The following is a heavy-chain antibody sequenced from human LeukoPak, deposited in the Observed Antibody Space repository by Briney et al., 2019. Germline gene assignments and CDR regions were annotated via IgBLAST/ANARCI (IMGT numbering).Heavy chain of an antibody. D-gene: IGHD5-12*01. V-gene: IGHV4-61*02. Sequence: SETLSLTCTVSGGSINSGNYYWSWIRQPAGKGLEWIGRMSTSGSTNYNPSLKSRVTMSVDTSKDQFSLMLSSVTAADTAVYYCTRDSSGYDWFYDYWGQGTLVTVSS. J-gene: IGHJ4*02. CDR1: GGSINSGNYY. CDR3: TRDSSGYDWFYDY. CDR2: MSTSGST.